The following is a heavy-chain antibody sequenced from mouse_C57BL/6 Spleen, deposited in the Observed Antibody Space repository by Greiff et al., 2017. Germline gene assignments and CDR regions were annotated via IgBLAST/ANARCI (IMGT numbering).Heavy chain of an antibody. CDR1: GYAFSSSW. Sequence: VQLQQSGPELVKPGASVKISCKASGYAFSSSWMNWVKQRPGKGLEWIGRIYPGDGDTNYNGKFKGKATLTADKSSSTAYMQLSSLTSEDSAVYFCVITTVVEGYFDVWGTGTTVTVSS. V-gene: IGHV1-82*01. J-gene: IGHJ1*03. CDR3: VITTVVEGYFDV. CDR2: IYPGDGDT. D-gene: IGHD1-1*01.